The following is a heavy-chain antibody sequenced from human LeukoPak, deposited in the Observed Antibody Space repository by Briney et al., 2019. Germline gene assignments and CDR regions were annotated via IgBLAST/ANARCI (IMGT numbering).Heavy chain of an antibody. D-gene: IGHD2-15*01. Sequence: GRSLRLSCAASGFTFDDYAMSWVHQAPGKGLEWVSAISNTGGSTYYADSVKGRFTVSRDKSKNTLSLQMNSLRAEDTAVYYCAQQVGYCSSGSCYFTYWGQGTLVTVSS. J-gene: IGHJ1*01. V-gene: IGHV3-23*01. CDR3: AQQVGYCSSGSCYFTY. CDR2: ISNTGGST. CDR1: GFTFDDYA.